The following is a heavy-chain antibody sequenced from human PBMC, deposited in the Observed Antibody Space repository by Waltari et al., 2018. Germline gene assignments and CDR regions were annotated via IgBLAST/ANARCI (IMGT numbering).Heavy chain of an antibody. CDR2: INPNSGGT. J-gene: IGHJ4*02. CDR1: GYTFTGYY. Sequence: QVQLVQSGAEVKKPGASVKVSCTASGYTFTGYYMHWVRQAPGQGLEWMGRINPNSGGTNYAQKFQGRVTMTRDTSISTAYMELSRLRSDDTAVYYCARTPGYSYGGGNFDYWGQGTLVTVSS. CDR3: ARTPGYSYGGGNFDY. V-gene: IGHV1-2*06. D-gene: IGHD5-18*01.